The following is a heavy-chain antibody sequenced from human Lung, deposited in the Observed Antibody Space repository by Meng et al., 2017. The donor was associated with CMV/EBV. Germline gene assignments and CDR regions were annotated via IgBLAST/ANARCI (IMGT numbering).Heavy chain of an antibody. V-gene: IGHV4-39*02. D-gene: IGHD3-16*01. Sequence: SETLSLXCIVSAGSVSSTHYYWGWIRQPPGKGLEWIGHVYYNGSTYLNPSLKSRVTMSVDTSKNHFSLNVSSVTAADTAVYYCARRLWGFFDSWGQGTLVTVSS. CDR3: ARRLWGFFDS. CDR2: VYYNGST. J-gene: IGHJ4*02. CDR1: AGSVSSTHYY.